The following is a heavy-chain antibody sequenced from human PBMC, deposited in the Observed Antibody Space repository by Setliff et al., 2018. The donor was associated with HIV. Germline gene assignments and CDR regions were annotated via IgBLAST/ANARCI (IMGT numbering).Heavy chain of an antibody. V-gene: IGHV3-23*01. J-gene: IGHJ4*02. CDR2: ISGSGGNT. Sequence: GSLRLSCAASGFTFMNYAMSWVRQAPGKGLAWVSTISGSGGNTYYADSVKGRFTISRDNSNNMLFLQMNSLRTEDTAVYYCAKDNTWIPNGFDYWGQGTLVTVSS. CDR3: AKDNTWIPNGFDY. CDR1: GFTFMNYA. D-gene: IGHD5-18*01.